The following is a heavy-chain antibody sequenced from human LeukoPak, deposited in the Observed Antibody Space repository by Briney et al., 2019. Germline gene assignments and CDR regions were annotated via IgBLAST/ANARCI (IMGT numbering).Heavy chain of an antibody. V-gene: IGHV3-23*01. CDR3: ARDFGGVRGAWDFDY. CDR2: ISGSGGST. D-gene: IGHD3-16*01. J-gene: IGHJ4*02. CDR1: GFTFSSYA. Sequence: PGGSLRLSCAASGFTFSSYAMSWVRQAPGKGLEWVSAISGSGGSTYYADSVKGRFTISRDNSKNTLYLQMNSLRVEDTAVYYCARDFGGVRGAWDFDYWGQGTLVTVSS.